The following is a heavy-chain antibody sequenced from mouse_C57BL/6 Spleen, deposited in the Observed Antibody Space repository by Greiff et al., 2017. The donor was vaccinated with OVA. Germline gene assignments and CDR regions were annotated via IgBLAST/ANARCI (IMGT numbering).Heavy chain of an antibody. V-gene: IGHV1-69*01. Sequence: VQLQQPGAELVMPGASVKLSCKASGYTFTSYWMHWVKQRPGQGLEWIGEIDPSDSYTNYNQKFKGKSTLTVDKSSSTAYMQLSSLTSEDSAVYYCARTFYYYGSSYVEAWFAYWGQGTLVTVSA. J-gene: IGHJ3*01. CDR1: GYTFTSYW. CDR2: IDPSDSYT. D-gene: IGHD1-1*01. CDR3: ARTFYYYGSSYVEAWFAY.